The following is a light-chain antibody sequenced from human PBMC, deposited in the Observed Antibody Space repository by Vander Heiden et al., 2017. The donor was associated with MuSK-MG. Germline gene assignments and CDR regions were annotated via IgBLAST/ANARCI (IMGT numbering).Light chain of an antibody. CDR2: EGS. CDR1: SSDVGSSNI. V-gene: IGLV2-23*01. Sequence: QSALTQPASVSGSPGQSLTISCPGTSSDVGSSNIVSWYQQHPGKAPKLMIYEGSKRPSGVSNRFSGSKSGNTASLTISGLQAEDEADYYCCSYAGSSTVVFGGGTKLTVL. CDR3: CSYAGSSTVV. J-gene: IGLJ2*01.